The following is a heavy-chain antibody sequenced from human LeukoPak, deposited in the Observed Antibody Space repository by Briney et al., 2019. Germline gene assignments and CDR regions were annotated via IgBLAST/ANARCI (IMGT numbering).Heavy chain of an antibody. CDR3: ARAYSTSPFLFDY. CDR1: GFTFSSYT. V-gene: IGHV3-48*01. CDR2: ITSSSTI. J-gene: IGHJ4*02. D-gene: IGHD4-11*01. Sequence: PGGSLRLSCAASGFTFSSYTMNWVRQAPGKGLEWVSYITSSSTIYYADSVKGRFTISRDNSKNTLYLQMNSLRAEDTAVYYCARAYSTSPFLFDYWGQGTLVTVSS.